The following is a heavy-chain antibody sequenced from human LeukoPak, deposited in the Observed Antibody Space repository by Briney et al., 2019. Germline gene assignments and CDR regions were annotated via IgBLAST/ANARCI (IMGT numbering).Heavy chain of an antibody. V-gene: IGHV4-59*01. Sequence: SETLSLTCTVSGASITNYYWSWIRQPPGKGLEWIGYIYYSGSTDYNPSLKSRVTISIDTSRKQFSLKLNSVTAADTAVYYCGRAPRGLLPDSWGQGTLVAVSS. D-gene: IGHD2-15*01. CDR2: IYYSGST. CDR1: GASITNYY. CDR3: GRAPRGLLPDS. J-gene: IGHJ5*01.